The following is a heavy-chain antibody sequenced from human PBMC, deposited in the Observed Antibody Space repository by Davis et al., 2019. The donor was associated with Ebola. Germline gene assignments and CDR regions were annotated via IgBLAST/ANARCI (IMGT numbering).Heavy chain of an antibody. D-gene: IGHD3-3*01. V-gene: IGHV3-23*01. CDR3: AGVPATVY. Sequence: PGGSLRLSCAASGFSLSSYSMSWVRQAPGKGLEWVSAISSRSYSTYYADSVKGRFTISRDNSKNTLYLQMNSLRAEDTAVYYCAGVPATVYWGQGTLVTVSS. CDR1: GFSLSSYS. J-gene: IGHJ4*02. CDR2: ISSRSYST.